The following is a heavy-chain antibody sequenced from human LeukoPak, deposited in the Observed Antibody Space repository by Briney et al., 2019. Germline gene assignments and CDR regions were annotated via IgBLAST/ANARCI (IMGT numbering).Heavy chain of an antibody. CDR1: DYTLTNFG. Sequence: ASVKVSCKASDYTLTNFGISWVRQAAGQGLERMGWINPKTGGTTYAQKFQGWVTMTRDTSINTAYMELSRLRSDDTAVYYCAREGIAVAGDPDDNYYGMDVWGQGTTVTVSS. CDR2: INPKTGGT. V-gene: IGHV1-2*04. J-gene: IGHJ6*02. CDR3: AREGIAVAGDPDDNYYGMDV. D-gene: IGHD6-19*01.